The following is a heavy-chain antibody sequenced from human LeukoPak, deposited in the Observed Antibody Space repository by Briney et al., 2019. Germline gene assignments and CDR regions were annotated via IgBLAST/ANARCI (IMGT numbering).Heavy chain of an antibody. CDR1: GGSISSYY. V-gene: IGHV4-59*08. CDR2: IYYSGST. CDR3: ARHSSYMVRGVIMYYFDY. J-gene: IGHJ4*02. D-gene: IGHD3-10*01. Sequence: SETLSLTYTVSGGSISSYYWSWIRQPPGKGLEWIGYIYYSGSTNYNPSLKSRVTISVDTSKNQFSLKLSSVTAADTAVYYCARHSSYMVRGVIMYYFDYWGQGTLVTVSS.